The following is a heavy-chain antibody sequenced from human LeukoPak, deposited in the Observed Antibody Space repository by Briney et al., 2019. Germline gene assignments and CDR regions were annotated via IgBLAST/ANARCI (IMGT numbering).Heavy chain of an antibody. CDR2: INHSGST. CDR3: ARRPALTVVVVAAAFDY. CDR1: GGSFSGYY. D-gene: IGHD2-15*01. J-gene: IGHJ4*02. Sequence: SETLSLTCAVYGGSFSGYYWSWIRQPPGEGLEWIGEINHSGSTNYNPSLKSRVTISVDTSKNQFSLKLSSVTAADTAVYYCARRPALTVVVVAAAFDYWGQGTLVTVSS. V-gene: IGHV4-34*01.